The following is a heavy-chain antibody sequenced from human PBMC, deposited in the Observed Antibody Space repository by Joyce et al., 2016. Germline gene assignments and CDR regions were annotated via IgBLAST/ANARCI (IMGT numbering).Heavy chain of an antibody. CDR2: ISHDGYR. CDR1: GIDISGYA. Sequence: QVHLVESGGGVVQPGNSLRLSCVVSGIDISGYAFNGGRQAPGKGLDWVTTISHDGYRRYADSVKGRFTGSRDDSKKMVDLEMNNLRVDDTAIYYCARIGYGVSLGNGFDPWGQGTPVTVSS. J-gene: IGHJ5*02. V-gene: IGHV3-30*04. CDR3: ARIGYGVSLGNGFDP. D-gene: IGHD2-15*01.